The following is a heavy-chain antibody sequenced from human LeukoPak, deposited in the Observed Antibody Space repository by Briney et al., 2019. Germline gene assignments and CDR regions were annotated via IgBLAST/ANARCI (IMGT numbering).Heavy chain of an antibody. J-gene: IGHJ5*02. CDR2: INHSGST. CDR3: ARDRIAAAGTGGYNWFDP. D-gene: IGHD6-13*01. CDR1: GGSFSGYY. V-gene: IGHV4-34*01. Sequence: SETLSLTCAVYGGSFSGYYWGWIRQPPGKGLEWIGEINHSGSTNYNPSLKSRVTISVDTSKNQFSLKLSSVTAADTAVYYCARDRIAAAGTGGYNWFDPWGQGTLVTVSS.